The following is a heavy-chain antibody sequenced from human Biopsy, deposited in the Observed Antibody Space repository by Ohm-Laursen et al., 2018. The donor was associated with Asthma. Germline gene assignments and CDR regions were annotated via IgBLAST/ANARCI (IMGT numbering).Heavy chain of an antibody. D-gene: IGHD3-9*01. CDR1: GYNFISFA. J-gene: IGHJ3*01. V-gene: IGHV1-3*04. CDR3: ARTYYDFLTGQVKDVFGV. CDR2: VNTGNGDP. Sequence: GASVKVSCKASGYNFISFAIHWVRQAPGQRLEWMGWVNTGNGDPKYSQKFQGRVTITRDTSASTAYMELRSLRSEDTATYYCARTYYDFLTGQVKDVFGVWGQGTMVTVSS.